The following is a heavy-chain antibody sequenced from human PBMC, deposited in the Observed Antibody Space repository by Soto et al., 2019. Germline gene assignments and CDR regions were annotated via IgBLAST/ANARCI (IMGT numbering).Heavy chain of an antibody. D-gene: IGHD6-13*01. CDR3: ARPEGHSDSWQTFYVY. Sequence: QVQLVQSGAEVKKPGASVKVSCKASGYTFTDYYMHWVRQAPGQGLEWMGWINPKSGTTNSAQEFQGRVSMTRDTPISTVYMELRRLSSDDTAVYSCARPEGHSDSWQTFYVYWGQGTLVTVSS. J-gene: IGHJ4*02. CDR1: GYTFTDYY. CDR2: INPKSGTT. V-gene: IGHV1-2*02.